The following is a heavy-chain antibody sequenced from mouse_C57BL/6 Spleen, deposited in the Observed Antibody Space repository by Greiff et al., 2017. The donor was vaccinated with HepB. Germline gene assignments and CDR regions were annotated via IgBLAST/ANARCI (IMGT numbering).Heavy chain of an antibody. CDR1: GFTFSDYG. CDR2: ISSGSSTI. D-gene: IGHD3-3*01. J-gene: IGHJ4*01. V-gene: IGHV5-17*01. Sequence: EVQLVESGGGLVKPGGSLKLSCAASGFTFSDYGMHWVRQAPEKGLEWVAYISSGSSTIYYADTVKGRFTISRDNAKNTLFLQMTSLRSEDTAMYYCARERAGKSYAMDYWGQGTSVTVSS. CDR3: ARERAGKSYAMDY.